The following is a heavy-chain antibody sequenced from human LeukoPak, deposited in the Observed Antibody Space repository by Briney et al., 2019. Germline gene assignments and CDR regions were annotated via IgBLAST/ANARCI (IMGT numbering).Heavy chain of an antibody. Sequence: SETLSLTCTVSGGSIRSYYWSWIRQPPGRGLEWIAYISDIGSINYNPSLKSRVTISLDTSKNQFSLKLSSVTAADTAVYYCAGHHPRNTVDFWGQGTLVTVSS. J-gene: IGHJ4*02. CDR2: ISDIGSI. CDR1: GGSIRSYY. D-gene: IGHD2-8*02. V-gene: IGHV4-59*08. CDR3: AGHHPRNTVDF.